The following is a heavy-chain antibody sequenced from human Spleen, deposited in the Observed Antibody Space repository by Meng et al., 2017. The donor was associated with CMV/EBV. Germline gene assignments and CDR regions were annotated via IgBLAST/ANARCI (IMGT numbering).Heavy chain of an antibody. CDR3: SRSNYCNTIPCSLLRADYYYGLDV. V-gene: IGHV4-39*07. J-gene: IGHJ6*02. D-gene: IGHD2/OR15-2a*01. Sequence: SETLSLTCIVSGGSIRSSSYYWGWIRQPPGKGLEWIGSIYYSGTTYYNSSLKSRVSISVDTSKNQFSLKLRSVTAADTAVYYCSRSNYCNTIPCSLLRADYYYGLDVWGQGTTVTVSS. CDR2: IYYSGTT. CDR1: GGSIRSSSYY.